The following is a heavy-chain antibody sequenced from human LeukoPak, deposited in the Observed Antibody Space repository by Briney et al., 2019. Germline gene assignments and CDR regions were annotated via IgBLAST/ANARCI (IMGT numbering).Heavy chain of an antibody. J-gene: IGHJ3*02. CDR3: AKDLRLGDSSGAFDI. Sequence: PGGSLRLSCAASGFTFSSYGMHWVRQAPGKGLEWVAFIRYDGSNKYYADSVKGRFTISRDNAKNSLYLQMNSLRAEDTALYYCAKDLRLGDSSGAFDIWGQGTMVTVSS. V-gene: IGHV3-30*02. D-gene: IGHD3-22*01. CDR2: IRYDGSNK. CDR1: GFTFSSYG.